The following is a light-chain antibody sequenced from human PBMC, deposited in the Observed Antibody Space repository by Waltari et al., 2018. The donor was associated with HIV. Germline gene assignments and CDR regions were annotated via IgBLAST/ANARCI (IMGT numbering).Light chain of an antibody. CDR2: GNT. CDR1: SSNIGNNY. Sequence: QSVLTQSPSISGTPGQRVAISCSGSSSNIGNNYVSWYQQVPGKTTKLLIFGNTQRPSGVSDRFSGSVSGTSASLAISGLRSDDEANYYCAVWDNSLSAQVFGGGTTLTVL. V-gene: IGLV1-47*01. J-gene: IGLJ3*02. CDR3: AVWDNSLSAQV.